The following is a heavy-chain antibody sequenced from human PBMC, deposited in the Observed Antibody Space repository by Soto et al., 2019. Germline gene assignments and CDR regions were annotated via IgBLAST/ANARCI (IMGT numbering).Heavy chain of an antibody. D-gene: IGHD6-6*01. CDR3: AHKVRIMWYSSSSWYMDV. J-gene: IGHJ6*03. V-gene: IGHV2-5*02. Sequence: SGPTLVKPTQTLTLTCTFSGFSLSTSGVGVGWIRQPPGKALEWLALIYWDDDKRYSPSLKSRLTITKDTSKNQVVLTMTNMDPVDTATYYCAHKVRIMWYSSSSWYMDVWGKGTTVTVSS. CDR1: GFSLSTSGVG. CDR2: IYWDDDK.